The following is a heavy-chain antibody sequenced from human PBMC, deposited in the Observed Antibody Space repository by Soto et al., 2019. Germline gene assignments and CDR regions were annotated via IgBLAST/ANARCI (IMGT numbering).Heavy chain of an antibody. J-gene: IGHJ4*02. CDR1: GGTFSNYA. CDR2: IILPFGIP. CDR3: ARGPDYAGSFDY. Sequence: QVRLVQSGAEVKKPGSSVKVSCEASGGTFSNYAVAWVRQAPGQGLEWMGGIILPFGIPYYAQKFPGRVTIAAGETMTTASMEVSGLRSEDTSVYYCARGPDYAGSFDYWGRGTLVTVSS. V-gene: IGHV1-69*12. D-gene: IGHD4-17*01.